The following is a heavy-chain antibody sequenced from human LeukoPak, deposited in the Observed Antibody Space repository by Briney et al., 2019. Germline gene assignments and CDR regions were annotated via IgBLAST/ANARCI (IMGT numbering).Heavy chain of an antibody. V-gene: IGHV3-48*02. D-gene: IGHD7-27*01. J-gene: IGHJ4*02. CDR2: FSSGTSAT. CDR3: ARGVNWGFDY. Sequence: PGGSLRLSCAASGFTFSSYSMNWVRQAPGKGLEWISHFSSGTSATNYADSVRGRFTISRDNAKNSLYLQMNSLRDEDTAVYYCARGVNWGFDYRGQGTLVTVSS. CDR1: GFTFSSYS.